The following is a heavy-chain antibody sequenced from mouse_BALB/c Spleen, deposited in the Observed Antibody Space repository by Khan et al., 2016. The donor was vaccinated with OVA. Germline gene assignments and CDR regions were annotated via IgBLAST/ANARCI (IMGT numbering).Heavy chain of an antibody. V-gene: IGHV1S41*01. D-gene: IGHD1-3*01. CDR3: ARSNDDCSGLYAMDD. J-gene: IGHJ4*01. CDR2: ISPGSGRP. CDR1: GYTFTSYW. Sequence: DLVKPGASVKLSCKASGYTFTSYWINWIKQRPGQGLEWIGHISPGSGRPYYNEMFTVKATLPVDPSSPTAYIQLSSLSSEDSAVYCCARSNDDCSGLYAMDDVGQGTSVTVSS.